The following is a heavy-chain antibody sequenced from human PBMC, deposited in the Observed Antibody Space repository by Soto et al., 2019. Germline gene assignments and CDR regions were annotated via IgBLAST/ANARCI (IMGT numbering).Heavy chain of an antibody. CDR1: GFTFSSYS. Sequence: EVQLVESGGGLVQPGGSLRLSFAASGFTFSSYSMNWVRQAPGKGLEWVSYISSSSSTIYYADSVQCRFTISRDNAKNSLYLQMNSLSAEHTPVYYCARFGWRESKASRYWGQGTLVTVSS. V-gene: IGHV3-48*01. CDR2: ISSSSSTI. CDR3: ARFGWRESKASRY. D-gene: IGHD3-16*01. J-gene: IGHJ4*02.